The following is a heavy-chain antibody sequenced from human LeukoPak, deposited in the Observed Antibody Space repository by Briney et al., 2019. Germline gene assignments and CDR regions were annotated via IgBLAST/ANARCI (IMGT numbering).Heavy chain of an antibody. CDR3: ARDMSGAVGNYYYYMDV. J-gene: IGHJ6*03. Sequence: ASVKVSCKASGYTFTSYYMHWVRQAPGQGLEWMGIINPSGGSTSYAQKFQGRVTMTRDTSTSIVYMELSSLRSEDTAVYYCARDMSGAVGNYYYYMDVWGKGTTVTVSS. D-gene: IGHD3-10*01. CDR2: INPSGGST. V-gene: IGHV1-46*01. CDR1: GYTFTSYY.